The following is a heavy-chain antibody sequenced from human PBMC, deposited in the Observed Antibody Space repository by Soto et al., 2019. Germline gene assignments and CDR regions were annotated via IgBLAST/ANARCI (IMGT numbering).Heavy chain of an antibody. D-gene: IGHD1-26*01. CDR3: SRDRDGRNGFDP. CDR2: IIPIFGTA. CDR1: GGTFSSYA. V-gene: IGHV1-69*01. J-gene: IGHJ5*02. Sequence: QVQLVQSGAEVKKPGSSVKVSCKASGGTFSSYAISWVRQAPGQGLEWMGGIIPIFGTANYAQKFQGRVTITADESTSTDYMELSSLRSEDTAVYYCSRDRDGRNGFDPWGQGTLVTVSS.